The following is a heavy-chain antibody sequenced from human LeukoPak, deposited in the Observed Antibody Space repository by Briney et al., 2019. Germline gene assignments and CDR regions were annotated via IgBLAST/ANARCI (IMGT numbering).Heavy chain of an antibody. CDR2: IYYRGST. D-gene: IGHD4-17*01. CDR1: GGSISSYY. V-gene: IGHV4-59*01. J-gene: IGHJ4*02. Sequence: VKPSETLSLTCTVSGGSISSYYWSWIRQPPGKGLEWIGYIYYRGSTNYNPSLKSRVTISVDTSKNQFSLKLSSVTAADTAVYYCASGLISYGDYGEFDYWGQGTLVTVSS. CDR3: ASGLISYGDYGEFDY.